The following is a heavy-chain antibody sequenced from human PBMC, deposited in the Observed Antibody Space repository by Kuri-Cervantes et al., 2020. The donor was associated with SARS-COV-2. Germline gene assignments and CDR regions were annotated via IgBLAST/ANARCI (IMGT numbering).Heavy chain of an antibody. CDR2: IRYDGSNK. V-gene: IGHV3-30*02. Sequence: GESLKISCAASGFTFSSYGMHWVRQAPGKGLEWVAFIRYDGSNKYYADSVKGRFTISRDNSKNTLYPQMNSLRAEDTAVYYCAKVGQQLVPDWFDPWGQGTLVTDSS. CDR1: GFTFSSYG. J-gene: IGHJ5*02. D-gene: IGHD6-13*01. CDR3: AKVGQQLVPDWFDP.